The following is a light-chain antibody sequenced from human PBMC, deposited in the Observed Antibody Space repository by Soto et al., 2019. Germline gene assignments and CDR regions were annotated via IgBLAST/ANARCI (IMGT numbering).Light chain of an antibody. J-gene: IGLJ1*01. Sequence: QAVVTQEPSLTVSPGGTVTLTCGSSTGAVTSDVHPNWFQQHPGQAPRALIYSTSNKPSWTPARFSGSLLGGKAALTVSGVQPEDEAEYYCLLYHSGPYVFGTGTKVTVL. V-gene: IGLV7-43*01. CDR1: TGAVTSDVH. CDR3: LLYHSGPYV. CDR2: STS.